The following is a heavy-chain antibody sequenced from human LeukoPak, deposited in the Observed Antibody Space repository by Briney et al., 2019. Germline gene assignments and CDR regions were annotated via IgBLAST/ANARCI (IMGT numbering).Heavy chain of an antibody. CDR2: IYTSGST. Sequence: SETLSLTCNVSGGSISSYYWSWIRQPAGKGREWIGRIYTSGSTNYNPSLKSRVTMSVDTSKKQFSLKLSSATAADTAVYYCARGRSGGYLNPFDIWGQGTMVTVSS. V-gene: IGHV4-4*07. CDR3: ARGRSGGYLNPFDI. J-gene: IGHJ3*02. CDR1: GGSISSYY. D-gene: IGHD1-26*01.